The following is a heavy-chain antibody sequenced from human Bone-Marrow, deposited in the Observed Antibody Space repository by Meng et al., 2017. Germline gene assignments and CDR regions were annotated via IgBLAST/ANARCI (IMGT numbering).Heavy chain of an antibody. J-gene: IGHJ5*02. CDR1: GGSISSGSYY. CDR2: ISTSGST. Sequence: SETLSLTCTVSGGSISSGSYYWSWIRQPAGKGLEWIGRISTSGSTNYNPSLKSRVTISVDTSKNQFSLKLSSVTAADTAVYYCARDSAYYDILTGYYIVWFDPWGQGTLVTVSS. D-gene: IGHD3-9*01. V-gene: IGHV4-61*02. CDR3: ARDSAYYDILTGYYIVWFDP.